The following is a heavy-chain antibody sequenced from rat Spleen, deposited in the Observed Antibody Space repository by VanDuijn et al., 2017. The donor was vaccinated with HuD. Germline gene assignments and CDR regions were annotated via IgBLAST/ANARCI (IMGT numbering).Heavy chain of an antibody. J-gene: IGHJ1*01. CDR1: GFTFSNYD. D-gene: IGHD5-1*01. CDR3: VRLLGAPDWYFDF. V-gene: IGHV5-25*01. Sequence: EVQLVESGGGLVQPGRSMKLSCAASGFTFSNYDMAWVRQAPTKGLEWVASINYDGSNTYYRDSVKGRFTISRDNAKSTLYLQMDSLRSEDTATYYWVRLLGAPDWYFDFWGPGTMVTVSS. CDR2: INYDGSNT.